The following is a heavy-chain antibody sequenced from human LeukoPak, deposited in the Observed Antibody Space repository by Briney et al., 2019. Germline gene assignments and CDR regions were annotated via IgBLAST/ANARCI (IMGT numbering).Heavy chain of an antibody. CDR3: ATFGLVAALDL. V-gene: IGHV3-7*01. J-gene: IGHJ4*02. CDR1: GFSFNAYW. D-gene: IGHD5-12*01. CDR2: MNPAGSET. Sequence: GGSLRLSCAASGFSFNAYWMAWVRQAPGTGLEWVANMNPAGSETFHVDPVKGRFSISRDHAKNLVYLQMNSLRAEDTAVYYCATFGLVAALDLWGQGTLVTVSS.